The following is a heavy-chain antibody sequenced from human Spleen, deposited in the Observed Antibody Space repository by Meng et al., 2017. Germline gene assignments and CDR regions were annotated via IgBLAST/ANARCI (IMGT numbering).Heavy chain of an antibody. V-gene: IGHV3-66*02. CDR3: AKNYYDSSGYSPDAFDI. Sequence: GGSLRLSCAASGFTVSHNYMSWVRQAPGKGLEGVSVIYSGGNTYYADSVKGRFTISRDNSRNTVFLQINSLRVEDTAVYYCAKNYYDSSGYSPDAFDIWGQGTMVTVSS. CDR1: GFTVSHNY. CDR2: IYSGGNT. D-gene: IGHD3-22*01. J-gene: IGHJ3*02.